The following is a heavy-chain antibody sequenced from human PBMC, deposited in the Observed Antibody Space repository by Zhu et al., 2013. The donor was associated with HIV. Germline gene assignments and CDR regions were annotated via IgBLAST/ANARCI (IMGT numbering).Heavy chain of an antibody. CDR2: ISYDGSNK. V-gene: IGHV3-30-3*01. J-gene: IGHJ4*02. CDR1: GFTFSSYA. D-gene: IGHD4-17*01. Sequence: QVQLVESGGGVVQPGRSLRLSCAASGFTFSSYAMHWVRQAPGKGLEWVAVISYDGSNKYYADSVKGRFTISRDNSKNTLYLQMNSLRAEDTAVYYCAREEATTGGFPTYWGQGTLVTVSS. CDR3: AREEATTGGFPTY.